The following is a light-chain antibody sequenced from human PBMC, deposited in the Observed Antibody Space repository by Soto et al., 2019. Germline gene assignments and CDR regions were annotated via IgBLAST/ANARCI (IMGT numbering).Light chain of an antibody. Sequence: TQSPDSLSVSLGARATINFISSQVVLHNSNSHHFLSWYQQRPGQSPKLLIYWTSLRESGVPERFIGSGSGAEFTLTISSLQAEDVAVYYCQQSFGNFTWTFGQGTKVDIK. CDR1: QVVLHNSNSHHF. CDR3: QQSFGNFTWT. J-gene: IGKJ1*01. V-gene: IGKV4-1*01. CDR2: WTS.